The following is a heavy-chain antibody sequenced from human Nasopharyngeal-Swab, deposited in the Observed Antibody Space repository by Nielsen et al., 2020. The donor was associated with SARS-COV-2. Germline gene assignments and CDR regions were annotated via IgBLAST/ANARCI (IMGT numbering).Heavy chain of an antibody. Sequence: SETLSLTCTVSGGSTSPYYWGWIRQPPGQGLEWIGYIYYTGSTNYNPSLKSRLTISVDRSKNQFSLRLSSVTAADTAVYYCARHFRGGDVWGNGTTVTVSS. J-gene: IGHJ6*04. CDR2: IYYTGST. V-gene: IGHV4-59*08. CDR1: GGSTSPYY. D-gene: IGHD3-10*01. CDR3: ARHFRGGDV.